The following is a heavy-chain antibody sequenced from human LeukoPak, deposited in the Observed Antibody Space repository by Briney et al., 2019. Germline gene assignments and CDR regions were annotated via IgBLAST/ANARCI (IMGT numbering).Heavy chain of an antibody. V-gene: IGHV3-23*01. CDR1: GFTFKDYA. CDR2: ITAGGGDT. J-gene: IGHJ4*02. CDR3: AEGSRDSRPYYFDF. D-gene: IGHD3-10*01. Sequence: GGSLRLSCAASGFTFKDYAMSWVRQAPGKGLEWVSAITAGGGDTYHADSVKGRFTISRDNSKNTLYLEMNSLGVEDSAIYYCAEGSRDSRPYYFDFWGQGTLVTVPS.